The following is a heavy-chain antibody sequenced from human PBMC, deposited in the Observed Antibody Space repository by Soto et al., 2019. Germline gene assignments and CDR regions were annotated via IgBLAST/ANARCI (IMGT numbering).Heavy chain of an antibody. D-gene: IGHD1-26*01. J-gene: IGHJ4*02. CDR2: INPKSGGT. CDR1: GYTFTVYY. CDR3: ARDLAKGGGSAGFDY. Sequence: GASVKVSCKASGYTFTVYYMHWVRQAPGQGLEWMGWINPKSGGTMYLQKFQGRVTMTWDTSISTAYMALTRLRSDDTAVYYCARDLAKGGGSAGFDYWGQGTLVPVSS. V-gene: IGHV1-2*02.